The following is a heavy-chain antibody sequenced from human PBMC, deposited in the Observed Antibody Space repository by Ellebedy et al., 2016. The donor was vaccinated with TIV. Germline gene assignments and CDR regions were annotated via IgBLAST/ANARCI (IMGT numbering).Heavy chain of an antibody. CDR1: GFTFSSYA. J-gene: IGHJ4*02. V-gene: IGHV3-23*01. D-gene: IGHD6-19*01. Sequence: GESLKISCAASGFTFSSYAMNWVRQAPGKGLEWVSGIGIGGTSTYYADSVKGRFTVSRDDSRNTVFLQMNSLRVDDTAVYYCASPAVGHTTGCCRYYFDYWGLGTLVTVSS. CDR3: ASPAVGHTTGCCRYYFDY. CDR2: IGIGGTST.